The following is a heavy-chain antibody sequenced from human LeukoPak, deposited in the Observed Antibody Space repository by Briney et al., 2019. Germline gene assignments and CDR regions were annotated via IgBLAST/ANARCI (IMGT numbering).Heavy chain of an antibody. J-gene: IGHJ5*02. CDR3: ARDPVRVTYYYGSGSYYHNWFDP. CDR2: INPNSGGT. CDR1: GYTFTGYY. D-gene: IGHD3-10*01. V-gene: IGHV1-2*02. Sequence: ASVKVSCKASGYTFTGYYMHWVRQAPGQGLEWMGWINPNSGGTNYAKKFQGRVTMTRDTSISTAYMELSRLRSDDPAVYYCARDPVRVTYYYGSGSYYHNWFDPWGQGTLVTVSS.